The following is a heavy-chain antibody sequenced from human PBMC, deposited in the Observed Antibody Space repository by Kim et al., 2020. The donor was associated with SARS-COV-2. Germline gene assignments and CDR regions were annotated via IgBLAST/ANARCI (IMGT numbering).Heavy chain of an antibody. V-gene: IGHV3-30*15. J-gene: IGHJ3*02. D-gene: IGHD6-19*01. CDR3: ASHSSGWYRDAFDI. Sequence: ADAVKGRFTISRDNSKNTLYLQMSSLRAEDTAVYYCASHSSGWYRDAFDIWGQGTMVTVSS.